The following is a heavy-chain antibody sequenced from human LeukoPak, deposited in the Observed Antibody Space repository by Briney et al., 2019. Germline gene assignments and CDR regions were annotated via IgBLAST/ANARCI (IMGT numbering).Heavy chain of an antibody. D-gene: IGHD6-19*01. CDR1: GGSISSSSYY. CDR3: ARESIAVAADDAFDI. CDR2: IYYSGST. V-gene: IGHV4-39*07. J-gene: IGHJ3*02. Sequence: SETLSLTCTVSGGSISSSSYYWGWIRQPPGKGLEWIGSIYYSGSTYYNPSLKSRVTISVDTSKNQFSLKLSSVTAADTAVYYCARESIAVAADDAFDIWGQGTMVTVSS.